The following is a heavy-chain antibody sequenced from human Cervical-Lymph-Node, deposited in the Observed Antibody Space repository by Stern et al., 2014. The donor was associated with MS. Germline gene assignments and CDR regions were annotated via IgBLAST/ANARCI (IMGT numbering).Heavy chain of an antibody. Sequence: VQLVESGAEVKKPGASVKVSCKASGYTFTSYGISWVRQDPGQGLEWMGWISVYNGNPNYAQKLQGRVTITTDTPTSTAYMELRSLRSDDTAVYYCARGLLGSENAFDIWGQGTMVTVSS. J-gene: IGHJ3*02. CDR3: ARGLLGSENAFDI. D-gene: IGHD2-15*01. CDR1: GYTFTSYG. V-gene: IGHV1-18*01. CDR2: ISVYNGNP.